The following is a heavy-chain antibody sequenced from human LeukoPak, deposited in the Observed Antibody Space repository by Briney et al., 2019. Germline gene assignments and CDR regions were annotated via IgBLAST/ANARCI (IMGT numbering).Heavy chain of an antibody. CDR3: ATFRFLGT. CDR1: GFTFSRYW. Sequence: GGSLRLSCAASGFTFSRYWMTWVRQGPGKGLEWVANIKPGGSEKYYVDSVKGRFTISRDNAKNSLYLQMNSLRAEDTAVYYCATFRFLGTWGQGTMVTVSP. V-gene: IGHV3-7*03. CDR2: IKPGGSEK. D-gene: IGHD3-3*01. J-gene: IGHJ3*01.